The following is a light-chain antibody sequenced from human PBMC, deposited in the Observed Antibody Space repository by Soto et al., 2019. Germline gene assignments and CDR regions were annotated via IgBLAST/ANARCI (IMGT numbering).Light chain of an antibody. CDR1: QSISSY. CDR3: QQYDTFSIA. CDR2: AAS. J-gene: IGKJ5*01. Sequence: DIQMTQSPSSLSASVGERVTITFRASQSISSYLNWYQQKPGKAPKLLIYAASSLQSGVPSRFSGSGSGTDFTLTISGLQPDDFATYFCQQYDTFSIAFGQGTRLEIK. V-gene: IGKV1-39*01.